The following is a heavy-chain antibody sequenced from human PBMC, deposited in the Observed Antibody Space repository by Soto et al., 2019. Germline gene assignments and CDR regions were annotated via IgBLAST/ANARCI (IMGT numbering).Heavy chain of an antibody. D-gene: IGHD6-13*01. CDR3: AAGYTTGPDAFDI. Sequence: PGESLKISCKGSGYNFANYCIGWVLQMPGKGLEWMGMIFPGDSDTKNSPSLQGQITMSVDKSDSSAYLQWRSLKASDTAMYYCAAGYTTGPDAFDIWGQGTMVTVSS. CDR1: GYNFANYC. J-gene: IGHJ3*02. V-gene: IGHV5-51*01. CDR2: IFPGDSDT.